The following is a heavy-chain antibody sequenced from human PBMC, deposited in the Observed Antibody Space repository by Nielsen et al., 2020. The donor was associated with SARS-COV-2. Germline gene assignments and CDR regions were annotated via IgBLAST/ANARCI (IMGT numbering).Heavy chain of an antibody. Sequence: GGSLRLSCAAYGFTLRDCTMHWVRQASGKGLEWVGRISTKANNYATVYTESVKDRVTISRDDSRNMAFLQMSRLRSEDTALYYCARVNPTTNSWFDAFDIWGQGTMVTVSS. CDR3: ARVNPTTNSWFDAFDI. CDR2: ISTKANNYAT. V-gene: IGHV3-73*01. J-gene: IGHJ3*02. D-gene: IGHD6-13*01. CDR1: GFTLRDCT.